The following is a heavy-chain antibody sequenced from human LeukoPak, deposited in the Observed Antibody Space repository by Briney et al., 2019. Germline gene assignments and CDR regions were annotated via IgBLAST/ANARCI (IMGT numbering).Heavy chain of an antibody. D-gene: IGHD3-10*01. CDR2: INHSGST. CDR1: GGSISSGGYS. J-gene: IGHJ4*02. CDR3: ARGGTGNFDY. V-gene: IGHV4-30-2*01. Sequence: SQTLSLTCAVSGGSISSGGYSWSWIRQPPGKGLEWIGEINHSGSTNYNPSLKSRVTISVDTSKNQFSLKLSSVTAADTAVYYCARGGTGNFDYWGQGTLVTVSS.